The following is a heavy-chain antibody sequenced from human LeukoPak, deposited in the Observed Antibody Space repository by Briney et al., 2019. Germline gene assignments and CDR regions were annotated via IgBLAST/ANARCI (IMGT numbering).Heavy chain of an antibody. D-gene: IGHD1-1*01. CDR3: ARAITTTAPFDY. V-gene: IGHV3-23*01. Sequence: PGGSLRLSCAPSGFTFSSYAMSWVRQAPGKGLEWVSTISGNGGSTYYADSVKGRFTISRDNAKNSLFLQMNSLRAEDTAVYYCARAITTTAPFDYWGQGTLVTVSS. CDR1: GFTFSSYA. J-gene: IGHJ4*02. CDR2: ISGNGGST.